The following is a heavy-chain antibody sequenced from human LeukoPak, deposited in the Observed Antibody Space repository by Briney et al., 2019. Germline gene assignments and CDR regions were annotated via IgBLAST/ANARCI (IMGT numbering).Heavy chain of an antibody. CDR2: IYYSGST. CDR3: ASGLEWLLYFDY. V-gene: IGHV4-59*01. J-gene: IGHJ4*02. CDR1: GGSISSYY. Sequence: KPSETLSLTCTVSGGSISSYYWSWIRQPPGKGLEWIGYIYYSGSTNYTPSLKSRVTISVDTSKNQFSLKLSSVTAADTAVYYCASGLEWLLYFDYWGQGTLVTVSS. D-gene: IGHD3-3*01.